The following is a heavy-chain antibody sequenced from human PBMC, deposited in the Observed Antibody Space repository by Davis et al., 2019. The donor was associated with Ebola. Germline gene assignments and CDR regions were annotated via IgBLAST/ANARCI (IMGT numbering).Heavy chain of an antibody. CDR2: ISGSSDYI. J-gene: IGHJ4*02. D-gene: IGHD4-11*01. CDR3: ARPHYGNYDYFDY. V-gene: IGHV3-21*06. CDR1: GFTFTTHG. Sequence: GESLKISCEVSGFTFTTHGMHWVRQAPGKGLEWVSSISGSSDYIWYSDSVRGRFTVSSDNAKNSLFLTLTSLRGYDTGIYYCARPHYGNYDYFDYWGRGTQVTVSS.